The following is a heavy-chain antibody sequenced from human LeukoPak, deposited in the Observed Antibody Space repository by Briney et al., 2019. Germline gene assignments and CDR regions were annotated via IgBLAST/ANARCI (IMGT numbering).Heavy chain of an antibody. J-gene: IGHJ4*02. CDR1: GYTFTSYD. D-gene: IGHD2-15*01. Sequence: ASVKVSCKASGYTFTSYDINWVRQATGQGLEWMGWMNPNSGNTGYAQKFQGRVTITRNTSISTAYMELSSLRFEDTAVYFCAREGYCRGGTCYSFDYWGQGTLVTVSS. V-gene: IGHV1-8*03. CDR2: MNPNSGNT. CDR3: AREGYCRGGTCYSFDY.